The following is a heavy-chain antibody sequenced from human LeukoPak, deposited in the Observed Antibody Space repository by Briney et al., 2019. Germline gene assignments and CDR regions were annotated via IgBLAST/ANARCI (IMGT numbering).Heavy chain of an antibody. CDR2: ISAGGTT. V-gene: IGHV3-23*01. J-gene: IGHJ4*02. D-gene: IGHD4/OR15-4a*01. CDR3: ARRAGAYSHPYDY. Sequence: PGGSLRLSCAASGFTFINYAMSWVRQAPGKGLEWVSAISAGGTTYYADSVKGRFTISRDNSKNTLCLQTNGLRAEDTAVYYCARRAGAYSHPYDYWGQGTLVTVSS. CDR1: GFTFINYA.